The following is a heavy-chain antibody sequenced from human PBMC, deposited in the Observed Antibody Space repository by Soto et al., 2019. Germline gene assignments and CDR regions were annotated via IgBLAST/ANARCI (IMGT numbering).Heavy chain of an antibody. D-gene: IGHD1-1*01. V-gene: IGHV4-4*02. CDR3: ARDRLGNFKYYYYMDV. CDR2: IYHSGST. Sequence: SETLSLTCAVSSGSIRSSNWWSWVRQPPGKGLEWIGEIYHSGSTNYNPSLKSRVTISVDKSKNQFSLKLSSVTAADTAVYYCARDRLGNFKYYYYMDVWGKGTTVTGSS. J-gene: IGHJ6*03. CDR1: SGSIRSSNW.